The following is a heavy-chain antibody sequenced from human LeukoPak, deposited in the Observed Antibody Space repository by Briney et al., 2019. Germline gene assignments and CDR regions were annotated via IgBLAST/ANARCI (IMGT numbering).Heavy chain of an antibody. D-gene: IGHD3-9*01. CDR3: VRGILTGYYTDH. CDR2: ISSSTGYT. Sequence: GGSLRLSCTASGFTFSSYAMSWVRQAPGKGLEWVSYISSSTGYTNYAASVKGRFTISRDNAKNSLYLQMNSLRAEDTAVYYCVRGILTGYYTDHWGQGTLVTVSS. CDR1: GFTFSSYA. V-gene: IGHV3-21*04. J-gene: IGHJ5*02.